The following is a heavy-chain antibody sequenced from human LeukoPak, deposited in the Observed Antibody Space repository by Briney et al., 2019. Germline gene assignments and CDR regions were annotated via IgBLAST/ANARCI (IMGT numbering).Heavy chain of an antibody. D-gene: IGHD3-10*01. Sequence: GGSLRLSCAASGFTFSSYNMNWVRQAPGKGLEWVSDISSSGSTIYFADSVKGRFTISRDNAKNSLYLQMNSLRDEDTAVYYCARLEYYYISGNYYKLFDYWGQGTLVTVCS. J-gene: IGHJ4*02. CDR3: ARLEYYYISGNYYKLFDY. CDR1: GFTFSSYN. CDR2: ISSSGSTI. V-gene: IGHV3-48*02.